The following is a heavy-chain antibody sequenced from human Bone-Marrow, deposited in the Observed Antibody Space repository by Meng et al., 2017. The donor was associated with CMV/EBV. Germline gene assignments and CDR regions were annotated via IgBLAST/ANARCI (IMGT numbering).Heavy chain of an antibody. D-gene: IGHD3-16*02. Sequence: GESLKISCAASGFTFSSYSMNWVRQAPGKGLEWVSSISSSSSYIYYADSVKGRFTISRDNAKNSLYLQMNSLRAEDTAVYYCARDYGRLGELSSGKNYYYHGMDVWGQGTTVTVSS. CDR3: ARDYGRLGELSSGKNYYYHGMDV. CDR1: GFTFSSYS. V-gene: IGHV3-21*01. CDR2: ISSSSSYI. J-gene: IGHJ6*02.